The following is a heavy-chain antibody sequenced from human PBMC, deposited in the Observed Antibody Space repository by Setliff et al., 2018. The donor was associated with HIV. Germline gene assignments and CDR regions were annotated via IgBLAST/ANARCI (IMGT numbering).Heavy chain of an antibody. V-gene: IGHV1-24*01. J-gene: IGHJ3*02. CDR1: GYTLTELT. Sequence: ASVKVSCKVSGYTLTELTMHWVRQAPGKGLEWMGRFDPEDGDTLYAQRFQGRVTMTEDSSTDTAYMELGSLTSDDTAVYYCATLDQDFHSSAFDTFDIWGQGTMVTVSS. CDR3: ATLDQDFHSSAFDTFDI. D-gene: IGHD3-22*01. CDR2: FDPEDGDT.